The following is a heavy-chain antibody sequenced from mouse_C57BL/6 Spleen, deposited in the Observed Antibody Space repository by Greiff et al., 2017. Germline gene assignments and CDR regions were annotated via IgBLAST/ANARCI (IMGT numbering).Heavy chain of an antibody. CDR3: ARRRSLVGTMDY. V-gene: IGHV1-55*01. Sequence: QVQLQQPGAELVTPGASVKMSCKASGYTFTSYWITWVKQRPGQGLEWIGDIYPGSGSTNYNEKFKSKATLTVDTSSSTAYMQLSSLTSEDSAVYYCARRRSLVGTMDYWGQGTSVTVSS. CDR2: IYPGSGST. J-gene: IGHJ4*01. D-gene: IGHD2-10*02. CDR1: GYTFTSYW.